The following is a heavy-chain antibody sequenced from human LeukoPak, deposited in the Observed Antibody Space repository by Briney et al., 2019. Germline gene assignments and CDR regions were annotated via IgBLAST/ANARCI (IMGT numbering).Heavy chain of an antibody. CDR1: GGSISSSSYY. Sequence: SETLSLTCTVSGGSISSSSYYWGWIRQPPGKGLEWIGSIYYSGSTYYNPSLKSRVTISVDTSKNQFSLKLSSVTAADTAVYYCARDLGGDIVVVVAATLRGFDYWGQGTLVTVSS. CDR2: IYYSGST. J-gene: IGHJ4*02. V-gene: IGHV4-39*02. CDR3: ARDLGGDIVVVVAATLRGFDY. D-gene: IGHD2-15*01.